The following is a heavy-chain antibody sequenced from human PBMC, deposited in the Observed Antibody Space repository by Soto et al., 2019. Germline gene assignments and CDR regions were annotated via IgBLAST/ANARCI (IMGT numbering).Heavy chain of an antibody. CDR1: GFTFSSYA. D-gene: IGHD3-22*01. V-gene: IGHV3-23*01. CDR2: ISGSGGST. J-gene: IGHJ5*02. Sequence: EVQLLESGGGLVQPGGSLRLSCAASGFTFSSYAMTWVRQAPGKGLEGVAAISGSGGSTDYVDSVKGRFTISRDKSENTLYLQMNRLRADDTAVYYCARDRLPMVVVVMGWFDPWGQGTLVTVSS. CDR3: ARDRLPMVVVVMGWFDP.